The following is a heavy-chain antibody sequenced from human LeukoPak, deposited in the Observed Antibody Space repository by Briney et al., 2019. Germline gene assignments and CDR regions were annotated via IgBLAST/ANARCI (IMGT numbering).Heavy chain of an antibody. D-gene: IGHD6-19*01. J-gene: IGHJ4*02. CDR3: AKDSSGSFEPDY. Sequence: GGSLRLSCAASGFTFSSYWMSWVRQAPGKGLEWVANIKQDGSEKYYVDSVKGRFTISRDNAKNTLYLQMNSLRAEDTAVYYCAKDSSGSFEPDYWGQGTLVTVSS. V-gene: IGHV3-7*03. CDR2: IKQDGSEK. CDR1: GFTFSSYW.